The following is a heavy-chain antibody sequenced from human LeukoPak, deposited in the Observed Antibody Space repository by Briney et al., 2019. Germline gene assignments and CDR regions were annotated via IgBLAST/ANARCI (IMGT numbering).Heavy chain of an antibody. CDR2: VSGNGAGT. D-gene: IGHD6-13*01. CDR1: RFTFSSYA. CDR3: AKTPWYSSGWSTDY. Sequence: GGSLRLSCAASRFTFSSYAMSWVRQAPGKGLEWVSGVSGNGAGTYYADSVKGRFTISRDNSKNMLYLQMNSLRAEDTAVYYCAKTPWYSSGWSTDYWGQGTLVTVSS. V-gene: IGHV3-23*01. J-gene: IGHJ4*02.